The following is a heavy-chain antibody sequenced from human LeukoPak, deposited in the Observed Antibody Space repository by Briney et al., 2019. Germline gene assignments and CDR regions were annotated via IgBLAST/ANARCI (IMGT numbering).Heavy chain of an antibody. CDR1: EFSLNTRGEG. V-gene: IGHV2-5*02. J-gene: IGHJ4*02. CDR2: IYWDDDK. Sequence: SGPTLVNPTQTHMLTCTFSEFSLNTRGEGVGWIRQPPGKALEWLALIYWDDDKRHSPSLKSRLTITKDTPKNQVVLTMTNMDPVDTATYYCAHRSVAMIRGALFDYWGQGTLVTVSS. D-gene: IGHD3-10*01. CDR3: AHRSVAMIRGALFDY.